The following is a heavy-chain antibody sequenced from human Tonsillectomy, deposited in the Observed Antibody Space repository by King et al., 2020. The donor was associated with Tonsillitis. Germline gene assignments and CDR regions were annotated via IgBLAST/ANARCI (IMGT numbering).Heavy chain of an antibody. J-gene: IGHJ4*02. CDR3: ARDFSSSSPLDY. Sequence: VQLVESGGGVVQPGRSLRLSCAASGFTFSSYGMHWVRQAPGKGLEWVAVISYDGSNKYNADSVKGRFTISRDNSKNTLYLQMNSLRAEDTAVYYCARDFSSSSPLDYWGQGTLVTVSS. V-gene: IGHV3-33*05. D-gene: IGHD6-13*01. CDR1: GFTFSSYG. CDR2: ISYDGSNK.